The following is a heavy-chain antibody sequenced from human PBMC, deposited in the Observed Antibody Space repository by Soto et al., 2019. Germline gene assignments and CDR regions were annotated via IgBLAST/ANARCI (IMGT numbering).Heavy chain of an antibody. Sequence: SLKISCKGSGYSFTSYWIGWVRQMPGKGLEWMGIIYPGDSDTRYSPSFQGQVTISADKSISTAYLQWSSLKASDTAMYYCARSKRFCANWLDPWGQGTLVTVYS. CDR3: ARSKRFCANWLDP. CDR1: GYSFTSYW. J-gene: IGHJ5*02. D-gene: IGHD2-21*01. CDR2: IYPGDSDT. V-gene: IGHV5-51*01.